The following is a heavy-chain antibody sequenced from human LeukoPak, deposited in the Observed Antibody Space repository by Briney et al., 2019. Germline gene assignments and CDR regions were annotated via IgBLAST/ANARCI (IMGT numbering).Heavy chain of an antibody. D-gene: IGHD2-2*01. Sequence: ASVKVSCKASGGTFSSYAISWVRQAPGQGLEWMGWISAYNGNTNYAQKLQGRVTMTTDTSTSTAYMVLRSLRSDDTAVYYCARGLASRYCSSTSCNGMDVWGQGTTVTVSS. J-gene: IGHJ6*02. V-gene: IGHV1-18*01. CDR2: ISAYNGNT. CDR3: ARGLASRYCSSTSCNGMDV. CDR1: GGTFSSYA.